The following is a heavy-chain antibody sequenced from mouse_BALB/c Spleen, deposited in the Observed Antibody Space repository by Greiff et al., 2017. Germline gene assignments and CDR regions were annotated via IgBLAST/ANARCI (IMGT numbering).Heavy chain of an antibody. Sequence: EVKLVESGGGLVKPGGSLKLSCAASGFTFSSYAMSWVRQTPEKRLEWVASISSGGSTYYPDSVKGRFTISRDNARNILYQQMSSLRSEDTAMYYCASGLYYFDYWGQGTTLTVSS. CDR3: ASGLYYFDY. CDR1: GFTFSSYA. CDR2: ISSGGST. J-gene: IGHJ2*01. V-gene: IGHV5-6-5*01.